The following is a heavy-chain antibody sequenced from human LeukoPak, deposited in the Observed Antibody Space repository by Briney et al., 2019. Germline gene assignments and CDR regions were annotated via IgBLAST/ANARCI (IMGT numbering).Heavy chain of an antibody. D-gene: IGHD6-19*01. CDR3: ARRCRIGSGWFYDY. V-gene: IGHV4-34*01. CDR2: INHSGST. CDR1: GGSFSGHY. J-gene: IGHJ4*02. Sequence: SETLSLTCAVYGGSFSGHYWTWIRQPPGKGREWIGEINHSGSTNYNPPLKSRVTISVDTSKNQISLKLSSVTAADTAVYYCARRCRIGSGWFYDYWGQGTLVTVSS.